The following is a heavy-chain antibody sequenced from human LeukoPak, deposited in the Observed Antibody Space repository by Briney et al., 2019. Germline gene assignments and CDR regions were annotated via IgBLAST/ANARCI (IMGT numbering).Heavy chain of an antibody. CDR3: AKDWGIFGVVNEDDY. D-gene: IGHD3-3*01. V-gene: IGHV3-11*04. CDR2: IYTSGRTM. CDR1: GFTFSDYY. J-gene: IGHJ4*02. Sequence: PGGSLRLSCVASGFTFSDYYMSWIRQAPGKGLEWLSHIYTSGRTMFYADSVKGRFTISRDNAKNSLYLQMNSLRAEDTAVYYCAKDWGIFGVVNEDDYWGQGTLVTVSS.